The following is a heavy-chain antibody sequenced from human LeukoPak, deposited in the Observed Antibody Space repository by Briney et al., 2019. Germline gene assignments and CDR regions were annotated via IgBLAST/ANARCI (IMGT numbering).Heavy chain of an antibody. V-gene: IGHV4-59*08. D-gene: IGHD5-24*01. CDR3: ARHVTISGPYDASDI. J-gene: IGHJ3*02. CDR2: IYYSGGT. Sequence: SETLSLTCTVSGDSISSYYWSWIRQPPGKGLEWIGYIYYSGGTDYNPSLKSGVTIKVDTSKNQFSLKMRSVTAADTAVYYCARHVTISGPYDASDIWGQGTMVTVSP. CDR1: GDSISSYY.